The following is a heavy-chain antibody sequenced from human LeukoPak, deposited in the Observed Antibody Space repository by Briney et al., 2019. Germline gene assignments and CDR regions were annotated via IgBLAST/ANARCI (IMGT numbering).Heavy chain of an antibody. Sequence: ASVKVSCKASGYTFTSYGMPWVRQAPGQGLEWVGWINTYNGNTNYAQKLRDRVTMTTDTSTHTAYMDLRGLRSDDTAVYYCARRHYYDTSGYPDAFDIWGQGTMVTVSS. CDR3: ARRHYYDTSGYPDAFDI. CDR2: INTYNGNT. J-gene: IGHJ3*02. V-gene: IGHV1-18*01. CDR1: GYTFTSYG. D-gene: IGHD3-22*01.